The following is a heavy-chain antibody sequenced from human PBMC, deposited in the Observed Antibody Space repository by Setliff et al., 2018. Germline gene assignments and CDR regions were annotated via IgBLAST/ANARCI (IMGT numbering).Heavy chain of an antibody. CDR1: GGTFSSYA. CDR3: ARDGDNYYDSSGYYLNHAFDI. Sequence: SVKVSCKASGGTFSSYAISWVRQAPGQGLEWMGGIIPIFGTANYAQKFQGRVTITTDESTSTAYMELSNLRSEDTAVYYCARDGDNYYDSSGYYLNHAFDIWGKGTMVTVSS. D-gene: IGHD3-22*01. CDR2: IIPIFGTA. J-gene: IGHJ3*02. V-gene: IGHV1-69*05.